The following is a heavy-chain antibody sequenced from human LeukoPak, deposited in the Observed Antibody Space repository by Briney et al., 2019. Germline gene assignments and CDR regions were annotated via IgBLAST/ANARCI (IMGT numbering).Heavy chain of an antibody. D-gene: IGHD5-18*01. V-gene: IGHV3-30*03. J-gene: IGHJ4*02. CDR3: ARPQGGRQLWLHFDY. CDR2: ISYAGSNE. CDR1: GFTFSSYG. Sequence: GRSLRLSCAASGFTFSSYGMHWVRQAPGKGLEWVAVISYAGSNEYYTDSVKGRFTISRDNSKNTLYLQMNSLRAEDTAVYYCARPQGGRQLWLHFDYWGQGTQVTVSS.